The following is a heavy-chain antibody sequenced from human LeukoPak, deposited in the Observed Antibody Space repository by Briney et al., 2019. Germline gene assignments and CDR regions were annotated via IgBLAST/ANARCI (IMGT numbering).Heavy chain of an antibody. CDR1: GFTFSSDW. V-gene: IGHV3-48*04. Sequence: GGSLRLSCAVSGFTFSSDWMIWVRQAPGKGLEWVSYISSSGSTIYYADSVKGRFTISRDNAKNSLYLQMNSLRAEDTAVYCCARPYYYDSSGYYWGQGTLVTVSS. CDR2: ISSSGSTI. D-gene: IGHD3-22*01. J-gene: IGHJ4*02. CDR3: ARPYYYDSSGYY.